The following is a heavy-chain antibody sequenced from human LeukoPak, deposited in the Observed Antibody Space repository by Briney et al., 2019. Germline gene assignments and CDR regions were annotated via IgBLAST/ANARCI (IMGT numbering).Heavy chain of an antibody. V-gene: IGHV4-61*02. CDR3: ARGGSGWNYYYYYMDV. D-gene: IGHD6-19*01. Sequence: PSETLSLTCTVSGYSISSGYYWGWIRQPAGTALEWIGRIYTSGTITYNPSLKSRVTMSVDTSKNQFSLKLSSVTAADTAVYYCARGGSGWNYYYYYMDVWGKGTTVTISS. J-gene: IGHJ6*03. CDR1: GYSISSGYY. CDR2: IYTSGTI.